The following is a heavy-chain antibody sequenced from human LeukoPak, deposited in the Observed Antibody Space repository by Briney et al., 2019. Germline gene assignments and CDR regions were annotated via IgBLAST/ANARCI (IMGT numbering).Heavy chain of an antibody. CDR2: ISAYNGNT. V-gene: IGHV1-18*01. CDR1: GYTFTSYG. Sequence: GSVKVSCKASGYTFTSYGISWVRQAPGQGLEWMGWISAYNGNTNYAQKLQGRVTMTTDTSTGTAYMELRSLRSDDTAVYYCASGGASGSSTRHFDYWGQGTLVTVSS. D-gene: IGHD1-26*01. J-gene: IGHJ4*02. CDR3: ASGGASGSSTRHFDY.